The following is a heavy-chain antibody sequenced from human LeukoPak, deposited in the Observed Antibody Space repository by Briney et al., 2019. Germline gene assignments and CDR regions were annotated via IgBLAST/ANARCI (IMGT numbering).Heavy chain of an antibody. J-gene: IGHJ4*02. CDR1: GFPFDDYG. V-gene: IGHV3-9*01. Sequence: GRSLRLSCVASGFPFDDYGMFWVRQSPGKGLEWVSSISWNSGIIDYADSVKGRFTISRDSAKNSVFLQMNSLRAEDTGVYHCARPYGMGWSGLEHWGRGTLVTVSS. CDR2: ISWNSGII. D-gene: IGHD6-19*01. CDR3: ARPYGMGWSGLEH.